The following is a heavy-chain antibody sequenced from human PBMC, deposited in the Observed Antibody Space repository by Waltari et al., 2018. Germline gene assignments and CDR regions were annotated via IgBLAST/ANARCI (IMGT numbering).Heavy chain of an antibody. CDR1: GFAFRRYE. CDR3: ASPYGDYGVGDC. J-gene: IGHJ4*02. Sequence: EVQLVESGGGLVQPGGSLRLSCAASGFAFRRYEMNWVRQAPGKGLEWVSYISSSGSTIYYAHSLKGRFTISRDNAKNSLYLQMNSLRTEDTAVYYCASPYGDYGVGDCWGQGTLVTVSS. CDR2: ISSSGSTI. D-gene: IGHD4-17*01. V-gene: IGHV3-48*03.